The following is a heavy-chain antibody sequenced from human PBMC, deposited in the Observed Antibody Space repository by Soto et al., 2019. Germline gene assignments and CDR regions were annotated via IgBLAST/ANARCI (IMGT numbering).Heavy chain of an antibody. CDR1: EFTFSNYV. J-gene: IGHJ4*02. CDR3: SKLVGAKVVSDY. V-gene: IGHV3-23*01. CDR2: ISGSGGVST. D-gene: IGHD2-21*01. Sequence: EVQLLESGGGLGQPGGSLRLSCAASEFTFSNYVMSWVRQAPGKGLEWVSAISGSGGVSTYYADSVKGRFTISRDNSKNTLFLQMCSLTAEHTAVYYCSKLVGAKVVSDYWGQGTLVIVSS.